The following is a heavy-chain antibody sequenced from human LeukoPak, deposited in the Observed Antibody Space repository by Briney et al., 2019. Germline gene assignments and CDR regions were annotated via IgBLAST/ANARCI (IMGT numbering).Heavy chain of an antibody. Sequence: SETLSLTCTVSGASISNYYWTWIRQPAGKGLEWIGRIYTSGTTNYNPSLKSRLTMSVDTSKNQLSLKLSSVTAADTAVYYCATDGYNSHFDYWGQGTLVTVSS. V-gene: IGHV4-4*07. CDR2: IYTSGTT. CDR3: ATDGYNSHFDY. D-gene: IGHD5-24*01. CDR1: GASISNYY. J-gene: IGHJ4*02.